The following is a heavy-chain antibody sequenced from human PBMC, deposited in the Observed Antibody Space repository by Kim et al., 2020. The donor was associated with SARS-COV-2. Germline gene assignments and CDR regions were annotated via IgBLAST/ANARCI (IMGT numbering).Heavy chain of an antibody. Sequence: SETLSLTCTVSGGSISSSSYYWGWIRQPPGKGLEWIGSIYYSGSTYYNPSLKSRVTISVDTSKNQFSLKLSSVTAADTAVYYCARHSSGFAEYFQHWGQGTLVTVSS. D-gene: IGHD6-19*01. CDR2: IYYSGST. CDR3: ARHSSGFAEYFQH. V-gene: IGHV4-39*01. J-gene: IGHJ1*01. CDR1: GGSISSSSYY.